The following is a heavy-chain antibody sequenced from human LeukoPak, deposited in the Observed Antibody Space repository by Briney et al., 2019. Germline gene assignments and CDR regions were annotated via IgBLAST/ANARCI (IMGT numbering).Heavy chain of an antibody. V-gene: IGHV3-21*06. CDR1: GFTFSDYS. CDR2: ISGDSRYI. J-gene: IGHJ4*02. CDR3: ARGPFSSSWSDFDY. Sequence: PGGSLRLSCAASGFTFSDYSLNWVRQAPGKGLEWVSCISGDSRYIYYADSVKGRSTISRDNAQNSLYLHMNSLRAEDTAVYYCARGPFSSSWSDFDYWGQGTLVIVSS. D-gene: IGHD6-13*01.